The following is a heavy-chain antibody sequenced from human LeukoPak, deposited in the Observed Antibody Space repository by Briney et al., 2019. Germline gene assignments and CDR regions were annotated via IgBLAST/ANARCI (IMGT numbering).Heavy chain of an antibody. J-gene: IGHJ4*02. V-gene: IGHV5-51*03. CDR3: ACVYYDSSGYFDY. CDR1: GYSFTSYW. D-gene: IGHD3-22*01. CDR2: IYPGDSDT. Sequence: GESLKISCKGSGYSFTSYWIGWVRQMPGKGLEWMGIIYPGDSDTRYSPSFQGQVTISADKSISTAYLQWSSLKASDTAIYYCACVYYDSSGYFDYWGQGTLVTVSS.